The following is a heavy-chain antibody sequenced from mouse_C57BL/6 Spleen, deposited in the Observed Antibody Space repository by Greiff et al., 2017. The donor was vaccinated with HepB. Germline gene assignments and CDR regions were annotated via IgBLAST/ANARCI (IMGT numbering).Heavy chain of an antibody. Sequence: DVKLVESGGGLVKPGGSLKLSCAASGFTFSSYAMSWVRQTPEKRLEWVATISDGGSYTYYPDNVKGRFTISRDNAKNNLYLQMSHLKSEDTAMYYCARDLYGSSFYAMDYWGQGTSVTVSS. D-gene: IGHD1-1*01. V-gene: IGHV5-4*01. J-gene: IGHJ4*01. CDR1: GFTFSSYA. CDR3: ARDLYGSSFYAMDY. CDR2: ISDGGSYT.